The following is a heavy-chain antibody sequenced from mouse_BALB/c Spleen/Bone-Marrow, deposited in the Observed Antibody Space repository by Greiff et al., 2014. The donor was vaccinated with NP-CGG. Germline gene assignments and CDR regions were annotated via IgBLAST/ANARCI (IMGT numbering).Heavy chain of an antibody. CDR2: IYPSDSYT. J-gene: IGHJ4*01. CDR1: GYTFTNFW. D-gene: IGHD2-2*01. Sequence: QVQLQQSGAELVRPGASVKLSCKASGYTFTNFWINWVKQRPGQGLEWIGNIYPSDSYTNYNQKFKDKATLTVDKSSSTAYMQLSSPTSEDSAVYYCTRWLPYAMDYWGQGTPVTVSS. CDR3: TRWLPYAMDY. V-gene: IGHV1-69*02.